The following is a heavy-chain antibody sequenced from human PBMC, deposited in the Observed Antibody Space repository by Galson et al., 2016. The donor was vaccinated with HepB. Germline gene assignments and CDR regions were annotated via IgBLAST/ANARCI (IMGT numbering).Heavy chain of an antibody. D-gene: IGHD3-16*01. CDR3: ARSDGGYESSLDY. J-gene: IGHJ4*02. CDR2: IWCDESTK. CDR1: GFTFSYYG. V-gene: IGHV3-33*01. Sequence: SLRLSCAASGFTFSYYGMHWVRQAPGKGLEWVSLIWCDESTKSYAGSVKGRFTISRDNSKNTLYLQMNSLRVEDTAVYYCARSDGGYESSLDYWGQGTLVTVSS.